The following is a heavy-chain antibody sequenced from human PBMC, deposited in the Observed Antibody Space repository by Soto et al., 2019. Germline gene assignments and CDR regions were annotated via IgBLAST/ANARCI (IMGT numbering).Heavy chain of an antibody. D-gene: IGHD1-26*01. J-gene: IGHJ3*02. CDR2: ISAYNGNT. CDR1: GYSFTRSG. CDR3: ARSTDWDSEAFDI. Sequence: ASVKVSCKASGYSFTRSGISWVRQAPGQGLEWMGWISAYNGNTNYAQKLQGRVTMTTDTSTSTAYMELRSLRSDDTAVYYCARSTDWDSEAFDIWGQGTMVTVSS. V-gene: IGHV1-18*01.